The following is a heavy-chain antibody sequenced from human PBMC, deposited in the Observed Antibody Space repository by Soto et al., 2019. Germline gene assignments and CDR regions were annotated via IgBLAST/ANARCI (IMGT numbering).Heavy chain of an antibody. J-gene: IGHJ3*02. CDR3: AVEFSSSWTDAFDI. V-gene: IGHV1-69*13. CDR2: IIPIFGTA. CDR1: GGTFSSYA. Sequence: SVKVSCKASGGTFSSYAISWVRQAPGQGLKWMGGIIPIFGTANYAQKFQGRVTITADESTSTAYMGLSSLRSEDTAVYYCAVEFSSSWTDAFDIWGQGTMVTVSS. D-gene: IGHD6-13*01.